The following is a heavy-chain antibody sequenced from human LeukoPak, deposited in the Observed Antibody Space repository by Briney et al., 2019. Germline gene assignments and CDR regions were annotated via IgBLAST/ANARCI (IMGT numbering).Heavy chain of an antibody. D-gene: IGHD1-14*01. CDR3: VRSEFTGSLDL. V-gene: IGHV4-4*07. J-gene: IGHJ5*02. CDR1: GGPLTSYY. Sequence: PSETLSLTCALSGGPLTSYYWSWIRQPAGKGLEWIGRFYTSESTNYNPTLRSRVTMSVDTSKNQFSLKLKSVTAADTAVYYCVRSEFTGSLDLWGQGTLVTVSS. CDR2: FYTSEST.